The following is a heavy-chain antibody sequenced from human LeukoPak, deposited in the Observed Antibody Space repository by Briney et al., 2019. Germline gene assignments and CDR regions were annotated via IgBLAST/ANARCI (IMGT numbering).Heavy chain of an antibody. J-gene: IGHJ4*02. CDR3: ARDSVVGVATWDY. D-gene: IGHD2-15*01. CDR2: INSDGSST. V-gene: IGHV3-74*01. Sequence: PGGSLRLACAASGFTSSNYWMHWVRQAPGKGLVWVSRINSDGSSTSYADSVKGRFTISRDNAKNTLYLQVNSLRVEDTAFYYCARDSVVGVATWDYWGQGTLVTVSS. CDR1: GFTSSNYW.